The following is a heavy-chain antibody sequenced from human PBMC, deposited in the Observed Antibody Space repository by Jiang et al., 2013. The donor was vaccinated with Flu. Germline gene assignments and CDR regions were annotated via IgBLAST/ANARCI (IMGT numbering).Heavy chain of an antibody. CDR1: GGTFSSYA. J-gene: IGHJ5*02. V-gene: IGHV1-69*01. D-gene: IGHD6-13*01. CDR2: IIPIFGTA. Sequence: GGTFSSYAISWVRQASGQGLEWMGGIIPIFGTANYAQKFQGRVTITADESTSTAYMELSSLRSEDTAVYYCARYRPAGTWENWFDPWGQGTLVTVSS. CDR3: ARYRPAGTWENWFDP.